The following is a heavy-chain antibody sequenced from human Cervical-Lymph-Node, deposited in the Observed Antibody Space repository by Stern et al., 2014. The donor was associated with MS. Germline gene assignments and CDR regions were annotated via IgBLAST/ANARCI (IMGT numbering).Heavy chain of an antibody. CDR3: AREGSGWYKALGY. V-gene: IGHV1-46*01. CDR2: INPSGGST. Sequence: QVQLVQSGAEVKKPGASGKVSCKASGYTFTSYYMHWVRQAPGQGLEWMGIINPSGGSTSYAQKFQGRVTMTRDTSTSTVYMELRSLRSEDTAVYYCAREGSGWYKALGYWGQGTLVTVSS. CDR1: GYTFTSYY. J-gene: IGHJ4*02. D-gene: IGHD6-19*01.